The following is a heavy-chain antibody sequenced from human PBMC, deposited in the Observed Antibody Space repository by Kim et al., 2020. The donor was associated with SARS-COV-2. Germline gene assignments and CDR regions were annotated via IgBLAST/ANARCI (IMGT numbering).Heavy chain of an antibody. CDR2: ISYDGSNK. D-gene: IGHD6-13*01. CDR3: ARSPGYSSISYFQH. CDR1: GFTFSSYA. Sequence: GGSLRLSCAASGFTFSSYAMHWVRQAPGKGLEWVAAISYDGSNKYYADSVKGRFTISRDNSKNTLYLQMNSLRAEDTAVYYCARSPGYSSISYFQHWGQGTLVTVSS. V-gene: IGHV3-30*04. J-gene: IGHJ1*01.